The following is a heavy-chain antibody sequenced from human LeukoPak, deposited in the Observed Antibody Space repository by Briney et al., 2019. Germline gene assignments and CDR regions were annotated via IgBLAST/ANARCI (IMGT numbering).Heavy chain of an antibody. CDR2: INHSGST. J-gene: IGHJ4*02. D-gene: IGHD1-1*01. CDR1: GGSFSGYY. Sequence: SETLSLTCAVYGGSFSGYYWSWIRQPPGKGLEWIGEINHSGSTNYNPSLKSRVTISVDTSKNPFSLKLSSVTAADTAVYYCARVGWNDDGLNYFDYWGQGTLVTVSS. CDR3: ARVGWNDDGLNYFDY. V-gene: IGHV4-34*01.